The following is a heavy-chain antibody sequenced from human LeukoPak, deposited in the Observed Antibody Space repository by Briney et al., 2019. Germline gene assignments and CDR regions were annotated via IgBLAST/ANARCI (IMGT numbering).Heavy chain of an antibody. CDR3: AKDRDYDSSGPDY. V-gene: IGHV3-9*01. CDR2: ISWNSGSI. Sequence: GGSLRLSCAASGFTFYDYAMHWVRQAPGKGLEWVSGISWNSGSIGYADSVKGRFTISRDNAKNSLYLQMNSLRAEDTALYYCAKDRDYDSSGPDYWGQGTLVTVSS. J-gene: IGHJ4*02. CDR1: GFTFYDYA. D-gene: IGHD3-22*01.